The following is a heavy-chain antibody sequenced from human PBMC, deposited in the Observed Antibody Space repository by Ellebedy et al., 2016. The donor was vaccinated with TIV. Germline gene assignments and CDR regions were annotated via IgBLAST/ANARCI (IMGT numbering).Heavy chain of an antibody. Sequence: PGGSLRLSCAGSGFNFGAYSINWVRQAPGKGLEWLSYIAGRTSLIYSADSVKGRFTISRDNAKNSAFLQMNSLRVEDTAMYYCVRWGDYEGWDLWGQGTLVTVSS. J-gene: IGHJ5*02. CDR3: VRWGDYEGWDL. V-gene: IGHV3-48*04. CDR1: GFNFGAYS. CDR2: IAGRTSLI. D-gene: IGHD4-17*01.